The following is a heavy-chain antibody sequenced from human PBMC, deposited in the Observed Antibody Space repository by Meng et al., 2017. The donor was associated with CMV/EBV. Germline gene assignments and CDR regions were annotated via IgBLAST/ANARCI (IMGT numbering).Heavy chain of an antibody. CDR3: AKAFSASWYREYYDD. D-gene: IGHD6-13*01. CDR1: EFTFSNYA. J-gene: IGHJ4*02. V-gene: IGHV3-23*01. CDR2: ITASGGST. Sequence: GESLKISCAASEFTFSNYAMSWVRQAPGRGLAWVSAITASGGSTYYADSVKGRFTVSRDNSKNTLYLQMNSLRAEDTALYYCAKAFSASWYREYYDDWGQGTLVPSPQ.